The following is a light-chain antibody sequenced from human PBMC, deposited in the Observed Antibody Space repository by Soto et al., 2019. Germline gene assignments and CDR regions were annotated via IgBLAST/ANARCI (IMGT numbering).Light chain of an antibody. Sequence: DNGMDQNSLSLSVNPGQPASISFKASQSLLHCDGKTFLYWYLQKPGQPPQLLIYEVSNRFSGVPDRFSGSGSGTDFTLKISRVEAEDVGVYYCMQSIQFSWTFGQGTKVEIK. CDR1: QSLLHCDGKTF. CDR3: MQSIQFSWT. CDR2: EVS. V-gene: IGKV2D-29*01. J-gene: IGKJ1*01.